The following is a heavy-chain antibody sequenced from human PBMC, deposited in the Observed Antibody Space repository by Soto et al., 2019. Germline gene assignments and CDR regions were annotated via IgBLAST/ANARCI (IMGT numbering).Heavy chain of an antibody. CDR3: AREGGGVYCSGGSCYGRYFDY. J-gene: IGHJ4*02. CDR1: GFTVSSNY. CDR2: IYSGGST. V-gene: IGHV3-53*02. D-gene: IGHD2-15*01. Sequence: EVRLVETGGGLIQPGGSLRLSCVASGFTVSSNYMSWVRQAPGKGPEWVSIIYSGGSTYYADSVQGRFTISRDNSKNTLDLQMNSLRAEDTAVYYCAREGGGVYCSGGSCYGRYFDYWGQGTLVTVSA.